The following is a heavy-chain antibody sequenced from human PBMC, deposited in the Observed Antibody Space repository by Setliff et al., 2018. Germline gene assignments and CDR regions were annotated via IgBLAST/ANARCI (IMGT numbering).Heavy chain of an antibody. Sequence: PGGSLRLSCATSGFSFSDHSMDWVRQAPGKGLEWLASINPHGSEKYYADSVKGRFTISRDNGRSSLYLQMTSLGIDDTALYYCARARGDYVLDYWGQGTLVTVSS. CDR2: INPHGSEK. CDR3: ARARGDYVLDY. J-gene: IGHJ4*02. D-gene: IGHD4-17*01. CDR1: GFSFSDHS. V-gene: IGHV3-7*03.